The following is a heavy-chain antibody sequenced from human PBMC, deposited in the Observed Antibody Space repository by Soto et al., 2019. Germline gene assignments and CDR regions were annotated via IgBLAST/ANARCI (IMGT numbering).Heavy chain of an antibody. CDR2: IFYGGAT. D-gene: IGHD4-17*01. J-gene: IGHJ4*02. Sequence: QVPLQESGPGLVKPSETLSLTCNVSGGFVGSGNYHWSWIRQSPGKGLEWIGDIFYGGATNYNPSLKSRVTISADTSKKRFSLILTSVTAADTAVYYCARESYGDFVYWGQGTLVIGS. V-gene: IGHV4-61*03. CDR1: GGFVGSGNYH. CDR3: ARESYGDFVY.